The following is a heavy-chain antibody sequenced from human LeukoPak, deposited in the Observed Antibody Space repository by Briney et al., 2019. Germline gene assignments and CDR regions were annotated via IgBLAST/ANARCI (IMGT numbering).Heavy chain of an antibody. CDR2: ISWNSGSI. Sequence: GRSLRLSCAASGFTFDDYAMHWVRQAPGKGLEWVSGISWNSGSIGYADSVKGRFTISRDNSKNTLYLQMNSLRAEDTAVYYCATFAVVAARVIHWGQGTLVTVSS. CDR1: GFTFDDYA. CDR3: ATFAVVAARVIH. D-gene: IGHD2-15*01. V-gene: IGHV3-9*01. J-gene: IGHJ4*02.